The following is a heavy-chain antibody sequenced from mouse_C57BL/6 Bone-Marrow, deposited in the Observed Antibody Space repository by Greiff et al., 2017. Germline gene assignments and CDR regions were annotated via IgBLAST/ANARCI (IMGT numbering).Heavy chain of an antibody. CDR2: IDPENGDT. D-gene: IGHD2-2*01. CDR3: TTGYGYGFAY. CDR1: GFNIKDDY. J-gene: IGHJ3*01. Sequence: EVQLQQSGAELVRPGASVKLSCTASGFNIKDDYMHWVKQRPEQGLEWIGWIDPENGDTEYASKLQGKATITADTSSNTAYLQLSSLTSEDTAVYYCTTGYGYGFAYWGQGTLVTVSA. V-gene: IGHV14-4*01.